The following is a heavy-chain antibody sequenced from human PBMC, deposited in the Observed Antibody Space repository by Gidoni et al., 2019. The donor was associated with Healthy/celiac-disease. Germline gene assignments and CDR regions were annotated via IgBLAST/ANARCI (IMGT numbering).Heavy chain of an antibody. CDR2: IYYSGST. CDR1: GGSISSYY. CDR3: ARAALVGEPDY. Sequence: QVQLQESGPGLVKPSETLSPTCTVSGGSISSYYWSWIRQPPGKGLEWIGYIYYSGSTNYNPSLKSRVTISVDTSKNQFSLKLSSVTAADTAVYYCARAALVGEPDYWGQGTLVTVSS. V-gene: IGHV4-59*01. J-gene: IGHJ4*02. D-gene: IGHD1-26*01.